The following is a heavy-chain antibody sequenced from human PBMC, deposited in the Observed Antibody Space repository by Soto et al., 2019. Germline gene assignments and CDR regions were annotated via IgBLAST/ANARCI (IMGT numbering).Heavy chain of an antibody. CDR1: GFTFSSYG. D-gene: IGHD3-10*01. V-gene: IGHV3-33*01. Sequence: PGGSLRLSCAASGFTFSSYGMHWVRQAPGKGLEWVAVIWYDGSNKYYADSVKGRFTISRDNSKNTLYLQMNSLRAEDTAVYYCARDSPVLTSGYYYGSGTRRGQNWFDPWGQGTLVTVSS. CDR2: IWYDGSNK. CDR3: ARDSPVLTSGYYYGSGTRRGQNWFDP. J-gene: IGHJ5*02.